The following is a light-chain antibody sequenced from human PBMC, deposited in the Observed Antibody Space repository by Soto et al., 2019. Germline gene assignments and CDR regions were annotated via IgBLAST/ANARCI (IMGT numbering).Light chain of an antibody. J-gene: IGKJ5*01. CDR3: QQRSNWPPIT. CDR2: DAS. CDR1: QSVSSY. V-gene: IGKV3-11*01. Sequence: LSPGERATLSCRASQSVSSYLAWYQQKPGQAPRLLIYDASNRATGIPARFSGSGSGTDFTLTISSLEPEDFAVYYCQQRSNWPPITFGQGTRLEIK.